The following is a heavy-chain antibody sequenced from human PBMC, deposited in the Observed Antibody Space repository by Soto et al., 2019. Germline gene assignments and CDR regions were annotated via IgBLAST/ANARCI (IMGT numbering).Heavy chain of an antibody. Sequence: QVQLVQSGAEIKRPGASVRIPCKTSGYTFTNNYIHWVRQAPGQGLEWMGIINPRDDTTYYTQTFQGRVTMTRDTSTSTVYMELSSLRSEDTAVYYCARVLQGRGRDDYWGQGTLVTVLS. D-gene: IGHD1-1*01. CDR3: ARVLQGRGRDDY. J-gene: IGHJ4*02. CDR1: GYTFTNNY. V-gene: IGHV1-46*01. CDR2: INPRDDTT.